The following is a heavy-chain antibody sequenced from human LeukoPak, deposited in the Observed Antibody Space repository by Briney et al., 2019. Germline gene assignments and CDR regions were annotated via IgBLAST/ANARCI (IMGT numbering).Heavy chain of an antibody. CDR1: GFTFSSHG. J-gene: IGHJ4*02. D-gene: IGHD1-26*01. Sequence: GGSLRLSCAASGFTFSSHGIHWVRQAPGKGLEWVAVISYDGSNKYYADSVKGRFTISRDNSKNTLYLQMNSLRAEDTAVYYCAKDVGRVGASPFDYWGQGTLVTVSS. V-gene: IGHV3-30*18. CDR3: AKDVGRVGASPFDY. CDR2: ISYDGSNK.